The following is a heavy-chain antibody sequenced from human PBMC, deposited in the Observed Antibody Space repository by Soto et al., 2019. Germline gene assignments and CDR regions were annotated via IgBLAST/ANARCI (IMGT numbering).Heavy chain of an antibody. CDR3: ARGSSSPRSYYYYGMDV. CDR2: IIPIFGTA. D-gene: IGHD6-6*01. Sequence: ASVKVSCKASGGTFSSYAISWVRQAPGQGLEWMGGIIPIFGTANYAQKFQGRVTITADESTSTAYMELSSLRSEDTAVYYCARGSSSPRSYYYYGMDVWGQGTTVTVSS. CDR1: GGTFSSYA. J-gene: IGHJ6*02. V-gene: IGHV1-69*13.